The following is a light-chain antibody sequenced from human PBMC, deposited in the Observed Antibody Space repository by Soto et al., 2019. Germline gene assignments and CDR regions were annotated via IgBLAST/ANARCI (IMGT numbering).Light chain of an antibody. CDR1: QSLLHRNGYNY. CDR2: LGS. CDR3: MQALQTIT. Sequence: DIVRTQSPLSLPVTPGEPASISCRSSQSLLHRNGYNYLDWYLQKPGQSPQLLIFLGSNRASGVPDRFSGSGSGTDFTLKISRVEAEDVGVYYCMQALQTITFGQGTRLEMK. J-gene: IGKJ5*01. V-gene: IGKV2-28*01.